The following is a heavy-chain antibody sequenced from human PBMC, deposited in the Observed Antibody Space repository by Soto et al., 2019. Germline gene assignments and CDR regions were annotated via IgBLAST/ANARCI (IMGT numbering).Heavy chain of an antibody. CDR1: GFTFDDYA. J-gene: IGHJ6*03. V-gene: IGHV3-23*01. D-gene: IGHD6-13*01. CDR3: AKGEQQLVLYYYMDV. CDR2: ISGNGGST. Sequence: PGGSLRLSCAASGFTFDDYAMHWVRQAPGKGLEWVSGISGNGGSTDYADSVKGRFTISRDNSKNSLYLQMNSLRAEDTAVYYCAKGEQQLVLYYYMDVWGKGTTVTVSS.